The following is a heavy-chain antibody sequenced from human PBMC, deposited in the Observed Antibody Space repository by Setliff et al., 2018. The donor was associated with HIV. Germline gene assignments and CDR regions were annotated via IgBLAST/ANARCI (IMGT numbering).Heavy chain of an antibody. J-gene: IGHJ4*02. CDR1: GYSFTAYW. CDR2: IYPGDSDL. D-gene: IGHD3-22*01. Sequence: GASLKISCKGSGYSFTAYWIGWVRQMPGKGLEWMGIIYPGDSDLTYSPSFQGQVTISSDESITTAYLQWSSLKASDTSMYYCARVDMGYYYDSSGYSHFDHWGQGTLVTVSS. CDR3: ARVDMGYYYDSSGYSHFDH. V-gene: IGHV5-51*01.